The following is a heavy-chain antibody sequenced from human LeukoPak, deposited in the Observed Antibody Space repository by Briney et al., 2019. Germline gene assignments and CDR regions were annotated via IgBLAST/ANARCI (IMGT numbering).Heavy chain of an antibody. Sequence: SETLSLTCAVYGGSSSGYYWSWIRQPPGKGLEWIGEINHSGSTNYNPSLKSRVTISVDTSKNQFSLKLSSVTAADTAVYYCARVHWNYFDSSRTYFDYWGQGTLVTVSS. V-gene: IGHV4-34*01. CDR3: ARVHWNYFDSSRTYFDY. CDR2: INHSGST. D-gene: IGHD1-7*01. CDR1: GGSSSGYY. J-gene: IGHJ4*02.